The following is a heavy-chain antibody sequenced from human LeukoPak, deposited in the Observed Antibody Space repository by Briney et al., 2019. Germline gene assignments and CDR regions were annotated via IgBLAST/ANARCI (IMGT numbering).Heavy chain of an antibody. CDR3: ARVLTYFYGSGTYSAAHYYFDY. V-gene: IGHV4-59*01. CDR2: IYSNGIS. D-gene: IGHD3-10*01. CDR1: NASLSSNY. J-gene: IGHJ4*02. Sequence: SETLSLTCTVSNASLSSNYWSWIRQPPGKGLEWIGYIYSNGISNYTPSLKSRVTMSLDTSKNQLSLRLSSVTAADTAVYYCARVLTYFYGSGTYSAAHYYFDYWGQGALVTVSS.